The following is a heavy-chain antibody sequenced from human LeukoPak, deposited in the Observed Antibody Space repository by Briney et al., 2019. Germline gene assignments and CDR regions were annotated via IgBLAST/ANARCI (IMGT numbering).Heavy chain of an antibody. J-gene: IGHJ4*02. CDR1: GYTFTGYY. CDR3: ARPYCSSTSCYSYFDY. D-gene: IGHD2-2*01. Sequence: EASVKVSCKASGYTFTGYYMHWVRQAPGQGLEWMGLINPNSGGTDYAQKFQGRVTMTRDTSISTAYMELSRLRSDDTAVYYCARPYCSSTSCYSYFDYWGQGTLVTVSS. CDR2: INPNSGGT. V-gene: IGHV1-2*02.